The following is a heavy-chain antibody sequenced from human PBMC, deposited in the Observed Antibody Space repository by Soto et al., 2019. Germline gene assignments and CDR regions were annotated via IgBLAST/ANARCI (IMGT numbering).Heavy chain of an antibody. Sequence: QVQLQQWGAGLLKPSETLSLTCAVYGGSFSGYYWSWIRQPPGKGLEWIGEINHSGSSNYNPSLKSRVTISVDTSKNQFSLKLSSVTAADTDVYYCARDCVETAMYDWFDPWGQGTLLTVSS. D-gene: IGHD5-18*01. CDR3: ARDCVETAMYDWFDP. CDR1: GGSFSGYY. J-gene: IGHJ5*02. CDR2: INHSGSS. V-gene: IGHV4-34*01.